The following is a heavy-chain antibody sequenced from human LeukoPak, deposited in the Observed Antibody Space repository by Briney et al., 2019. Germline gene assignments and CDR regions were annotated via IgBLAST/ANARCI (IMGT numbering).Heavy chain of an antibody. CDR2: IYSGGST. CDR3: ARARRVATPRGYYYYGMDV. D-gene: IGHD5-12*01. Sequence: GGSLRLSCAASGFTVSSNYMSWVRQAPGEGLEWVSVIYSGGSTYYADSVKGRFTISRDNSKNTLYLQMNSLRAEDTAVYYCARARRVATPRGYYYYGMDVWGQGTTVTVSS. V-gene: IGHV3-66*01. J-gene: IGHJ6*02. CDR1: GFTVSSNY.